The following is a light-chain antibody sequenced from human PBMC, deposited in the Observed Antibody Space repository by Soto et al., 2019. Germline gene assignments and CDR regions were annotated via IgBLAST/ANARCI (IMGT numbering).Light chain of an antibody. V-gene: IGKV3-15*01. CDR1: QSVNTN. Sequence: EIVMTQSPATLSVSPGERATLSCRASQSVNTNLAWYQQKPVQAPRLLLYGASTRATDSPARVSGSGSETAYTLTISSLQSEDFEFYYYQHYYYWRTFGQGTKVDIK. CDR3: QHYYYWRT. J-gene: IGKJ1*01. CDR2: GAS.